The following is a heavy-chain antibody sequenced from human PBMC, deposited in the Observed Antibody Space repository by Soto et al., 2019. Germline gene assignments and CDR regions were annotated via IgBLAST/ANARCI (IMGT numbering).Heavy chain of an antibody. Sequence: PSETLSLTCTFSGASISGFYWSWIRKSAGKGLEWIGRIYATGTTDYNPSLKSRVMMSVDTSKKQFSLKLRSVTAADTAVYYCVRDGTKTLRDWFDPWGQGISVTVPQ. J-gene: IGHJ5*02. CDR1: GASISGFY. CDR3: VRDGTKTLRDWFDP. CDR2: IYATGTT. V-gene: IGHV4-4*07. D-gene: IGHD1-1*01.